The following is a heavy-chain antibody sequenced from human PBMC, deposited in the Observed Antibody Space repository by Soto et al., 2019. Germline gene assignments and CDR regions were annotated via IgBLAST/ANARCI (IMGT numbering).Heavy chain of an antibody. D-gene: IGHD4-4*01. CDR3: AKDVYRTVTASHYYYGMDV. J-gene: IGHJ6*02. V-gene: IGHV3-23*01. Sequence: GGSLRLSCAASGFTFNNYAMNWVRRAPGKGLEWVSSITGTGGSTYYTDSVKGRFTISRDNSRNRLYLQMNSLGVEDTAVYFCAKDVYRTVTASHYYYGMDVWGQGTTVTVSS. CDR1: GFTFNNYA. CDR2: ITGTGGST.